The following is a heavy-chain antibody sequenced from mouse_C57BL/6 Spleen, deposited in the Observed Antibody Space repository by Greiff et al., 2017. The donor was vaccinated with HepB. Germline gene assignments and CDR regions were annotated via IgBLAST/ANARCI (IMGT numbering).Heavy chain of an antibody. D-gene: IGHD3-2*02. V-gene: IGHV1-59*01. J-gene: IGHJ2*01. Sequence: VQLQQPGAELVRPGTSVKLSCKASGYTFTSYWMHWVKQRPGQGLEWIGVIDPSDSYTNYNQKFKGKATLTVDTSSSTAYMQLSSLTSEDSAVYYCARSRRAQAYYFDYWGQGTTLTVSS. CDR1: GYTFTSYW. CDR3: ARSRRAQAYYFDY. CDR2: IDPSDSYT.